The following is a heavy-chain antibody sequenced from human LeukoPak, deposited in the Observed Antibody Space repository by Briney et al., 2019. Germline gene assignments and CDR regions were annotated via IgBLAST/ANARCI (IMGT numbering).Heavy chain of an antibody. CDR2: IWSDGSNK. D-gene: IGHD2-15*01. CDR3: ARVTMVAAASYNWFVP. J-gene: IGHJ5*02. CDR1: GFTFSNYG. V-gene: IGHV3-33*01. Sequence: PGGSLRLSCAATGFTFSNYGMHWVRQAPGKGLGWVAVIWSDGSNKYYADSMRGRFTISRDNSKNTLYLQMNSLRAEDTAVYYCARVTMVAAASYNWFVPWGQGTLVTVSS.